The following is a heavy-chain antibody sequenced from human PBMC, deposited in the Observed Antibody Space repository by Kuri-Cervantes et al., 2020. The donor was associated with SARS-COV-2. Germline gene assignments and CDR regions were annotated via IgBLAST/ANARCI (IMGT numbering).Heavy chain of an antibody. CDR3: AKADWANYYYYYGMDV. CDR1: GFTFSSYA. CDR2: ISGSGGST. V-gene: IGHV3-23*01. Sequence: GGSLRLSCAASGFTFSSYAMGWVRQAPGKGLEWVSAISGSGGSTYYADSVKGRFTISRDNSKNTLYLQMNSLRAEDTAVYYCAKADWANYYYYYGMDVWGQGTTVTVSS. D-gene: IGHD3-9*01. J-gene: IGHJ6*02.